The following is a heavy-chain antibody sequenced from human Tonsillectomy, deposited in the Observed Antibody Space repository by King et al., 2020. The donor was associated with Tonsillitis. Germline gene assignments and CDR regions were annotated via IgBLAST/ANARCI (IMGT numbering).Heavy chain of an antibody. J-gene: IGHJ4*02. CDR3: AKDKTYGWGSCGHGAFDY. Sequence: VQLVESGGVVVQPGGSLRLSCAASGFRFDDYTMHWVRQAPGKGLEWVSLISWDGGSTYYADSVKGRFTISRDNSKNSLYLQMNSLRTEDTALYYWAKDKTYGWGSCGHGAFDYWGQGTLVTVAS. D-gene: IGHD3-10*01. CDR2: ISWDGGST. V-gene: IGHV3-43*01. CDR1: GFRFDDYT.